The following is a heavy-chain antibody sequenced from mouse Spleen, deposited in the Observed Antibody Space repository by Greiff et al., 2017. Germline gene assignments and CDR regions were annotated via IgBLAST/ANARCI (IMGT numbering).Heavy chain of an antibody. D-gene: IGHD4-1*01. J-gene: IGHJ1*03. V-gene: IGHV5-4*03. CDR2: ISDGGSYT. Sequence: EVKLMESGGGLVKPGGSLKLSCAASGFTFSSYAMSWVRQTPEKRLEWVATISDGGSYTYYPDNVKGRFTISRDNAKNNLYLQMSHLKSEDTAMYYCARAANLYWYFDVWGTGTTVTVSS. CDR1: GFTFSSYA. CDR3: ARAANLYWYFDV.